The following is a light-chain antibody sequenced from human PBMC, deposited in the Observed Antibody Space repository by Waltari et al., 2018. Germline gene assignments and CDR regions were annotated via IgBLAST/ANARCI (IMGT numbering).Light chain of an antibody. CDR1: QSVLYSANNKDY. Sequence: DIVMTQSPAFLAVSLGERAPINCKSSQSVLYSANNKDYLAWYQQKPGQPPKLLIYWASTRESGVPDRFSGSGSGTDFTLTISSLQAEDVAVYYCQQYYGVPLTFGGGTKVEIK. CDR2: WAS. CDR3: QQYYGVPLT. J-gene: IGKJ4*01. V-gene: IGKV4-1*01.